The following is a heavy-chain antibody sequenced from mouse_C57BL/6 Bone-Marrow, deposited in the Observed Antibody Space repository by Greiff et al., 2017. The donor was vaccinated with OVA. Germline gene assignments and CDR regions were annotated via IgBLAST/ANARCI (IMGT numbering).Heavy chain of an antibody. J-gene: IGHJ1*03. D-gene: IGHD1-1*01. CDR3: ARRGLLRGYFDV. V-gene: IGHV1-75*01. Sequence: VKLMESGPELVKPGASVKISCKASGYTFTDYYINWVKQRPGQGLEWIGWIFPGSGSTYYNEKFKGKATLTVDKSSSTAYMLLSSLTSEDSAVYFCARRGLLRGYFDVWGTGTTVTVSS. CDR2: IFPGSGST. CDR1: GYTFTDYY.